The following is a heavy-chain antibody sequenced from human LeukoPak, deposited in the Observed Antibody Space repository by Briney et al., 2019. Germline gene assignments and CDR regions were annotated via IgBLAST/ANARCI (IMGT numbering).Heavy chain of an antibody. CDR1: GFTFSSYW. J-gene: IGHJ6*02. D-gene: IGHD3-3*01. CDR3: ARDLSRYYDFCSGYYGMDV. V-gene: IGHV3-74*01. Sequence: GGSLRLSCAASGFTFSSYWMHWVRQAPVKVLVWVSRINSDGSSTSYADSVKGRFTISRDNAKNTLYLQMNSLRAEDTAVYYCARDLSRYYDFCSGYYGMDVWGQGTTVTVSS. CDR2: INSDGSST.